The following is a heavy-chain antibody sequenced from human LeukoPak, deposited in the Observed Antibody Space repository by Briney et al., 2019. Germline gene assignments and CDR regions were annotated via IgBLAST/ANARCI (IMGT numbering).Heavy chain of an antibody. V-gene: IGHV3-21*04. J-gene: IGHJ3*02. CDR3: ARGKTDAFDI. CDR1: RFTFSSYS. Sequence: GGSLRLSCAASRFTFSSYSMNWVRQAPGKGLEWVSSISSSSSYIYYADSVKGRFTISRDNAKNSLYLQMNSLRAEDTAVYYCARGKTDAFDIWGQGTMVTVSS. CDR2: ISSSSSYI.